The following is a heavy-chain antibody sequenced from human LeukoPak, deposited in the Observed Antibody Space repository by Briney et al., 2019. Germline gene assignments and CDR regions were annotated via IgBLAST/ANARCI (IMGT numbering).Heavy chain of an antibody. V-gene: IGHV3-53*05. CDR1: GFTVSSNF. J-gene: IGHJ4*02. D-gene: IGHD4-17*01. Sequence: GGSLRLSCTVSGFTVSSNFMSWVRQARGKGLEWVSFIYSGGNTHYSDYVKGRFTISRDNSKNTLYLQMNSLRADDTAVYYCARRAGEYAQPYDYWGQGTLITVSS. CDR2: IYSGGNT. CDR3: ARRAGEYAQPYDY.